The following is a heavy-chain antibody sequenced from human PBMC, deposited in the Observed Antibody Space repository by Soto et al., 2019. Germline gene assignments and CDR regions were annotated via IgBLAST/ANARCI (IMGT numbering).Heavy chain of an antibody. J-gene: IGHJ5*02. CDR3: ARPKGVVAAKENWFDP. V-gene: IGHV1-69*01. D-gene: IGHD2-15*01. Sequence: QVQLVQSGAEVKKPASSVKVSCKASGGTFSSYAISWVRQAPGQGLEWMGGIIPIFGTANYAQKFQGRVTITADESTSTAYMELSSLRSEDTAVYYCARPKGVVAAKENWFDPWGQGTLVTVSS. CDR1: GGTFSSYA. CDR2: IIPIFGTA.